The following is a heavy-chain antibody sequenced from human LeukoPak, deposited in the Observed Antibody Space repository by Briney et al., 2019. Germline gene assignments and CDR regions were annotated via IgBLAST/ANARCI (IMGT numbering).Heavy chain of an antibody. J-gene: IGHJ3*02. CDR1: GGTFSSYA. Sequence: ASVKVSCKASGGTFSSYAISWVRQAPGQGLEWMGIINPSGGSTSYAQKFQGRVTMTRDTSTSTVYMELSSLRSEDTAVYYCARDAHTRAFDIWGQGTVVTVSS. CDR3: ARDAHTRAFDI. D-gene: IGHD1-26*01. V-gene: IGHV1-46*01. CDR2: INPSGGST.